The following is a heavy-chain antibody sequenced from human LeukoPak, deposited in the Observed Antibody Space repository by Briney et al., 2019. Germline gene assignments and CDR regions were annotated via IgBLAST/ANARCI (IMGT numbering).Heavy chain of an antibody. J-gene: IGHJ4*02. Sequence: GGSLRLSCAASGFTFDDYAMHWVRQAPGKGLEWVSGISWNSGCIGYADSVKGRFTISRDNAKNSLYLQMNSLRAEDTALYYCAKSSSRGWYIFDYWGQETLVTVSS. CDR2: ISWNSGCI. V-gene: IGHV3-9*01. D-gene: IGHD6-19*01. CDR3: AKSSSRGWYIFDY. CDR1: GFTFDDYA.